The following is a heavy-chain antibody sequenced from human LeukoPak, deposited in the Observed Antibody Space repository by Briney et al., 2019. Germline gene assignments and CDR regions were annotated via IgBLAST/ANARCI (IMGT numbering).Heavy chain of an antibody. J-gene: IGHJ4*02. V-gene: IGHV4-34*01. CDR2: MYHSGST. D-gene: IGHD7-27*01. Sequence: SETLSLTCAVYGGSFSGYYWGWIRQPPGKGLEWIGTMYHSGSTNYNPSLKSRVTISVDTSKNQFSLKLSSVTAADTAVYFCARGFRGDNFDYWGQGTLVTVSS. CDR3: ARGFRGDNFDY. CDR1: GGSFSGYY.